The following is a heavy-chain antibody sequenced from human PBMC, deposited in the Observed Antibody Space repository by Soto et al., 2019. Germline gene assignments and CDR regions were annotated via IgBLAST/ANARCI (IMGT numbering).Heavy chain of an antibody. CDR3: ASEYYYDTRGFDP. CDR1: GGSISSGGYY. Sequence: TSETLSLTCTVSGGSISSGGYYWSWIRQHPGKGLEWIGCIYYSGSTYYNPSLKSRVTISVDTSKNQFSLKLSSVTAADTAVYYCASEYYYDTRGFDPWGQGTLVTVSS. D-gene: IGHD3-22*01. J-gene: IGHJ5*02. CDR2: IYYSGST. V-gene: IGHV4-31*03.